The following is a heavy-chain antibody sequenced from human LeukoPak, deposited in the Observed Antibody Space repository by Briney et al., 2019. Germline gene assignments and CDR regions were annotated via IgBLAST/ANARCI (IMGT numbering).Heavy chain of an antibody. J-gene: IGHJ6*03. Sequence: GASVKVSCKASGYTFTSYYIHWVRQAPGQGLEWMGIINPSGGSTTYAQKFQGRVTMTRDVSTSTVYMELSSLTSEDTAVYYCARARTITIFPLRGQDNYYYYMHVWGKGTTVTVTS. CDR2: INPSGGST. V-gene: IGHV1-46*01. CDR1: GYTFTSYY. D-gene: IGHD3-9*01. CDR3: ARARTITIFPLRGQDNYYYYMHV.